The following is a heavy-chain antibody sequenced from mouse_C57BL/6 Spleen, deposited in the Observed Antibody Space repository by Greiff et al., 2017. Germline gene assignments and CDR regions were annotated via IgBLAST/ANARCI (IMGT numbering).Heavy chain of an antibody. CDR3: ARRAYYYGSSYYAMDY. D-gene: IGHD1-1*01. V-gene: IGHV1-53*01. CDR1: GYTFTSYW. CDR2: INPSNGGT. Sequence: VQLQESGTELVKPGASVKLSCKASGYTFTSYWMHWVKQRPGQGLEWIGNINPSNGGTNYNEKFKSKATLTVDKSSSTAYMQLSSLTSEDSAVYYCARRAYYYGSSYYAMDYWGQGTSVTVSS. J-gene: IGHJ4*01.